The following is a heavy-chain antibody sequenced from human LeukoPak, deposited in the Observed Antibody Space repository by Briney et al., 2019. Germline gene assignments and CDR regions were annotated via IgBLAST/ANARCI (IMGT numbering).Heavy chain of an antibody. D-gene: IGHD5-12*01. CDR1: GFTFSNYA. CDR2: ISFDGNNK. V-gene: IGHV3-30*04. CDR3: ARTFWDKSNGYDYYFDY. Sequence: GRSLRLSCTASGFTFSNYAMHWVRQAPGKGLEWMTVISFDGNNKYYEDSVKGRFTISRGNSKNTLYLQMNSLRAEDTAVYYCARTFWDKSNGYDYYFDYWGQGSLVTVSS. J-gene: IGHJ4*02.